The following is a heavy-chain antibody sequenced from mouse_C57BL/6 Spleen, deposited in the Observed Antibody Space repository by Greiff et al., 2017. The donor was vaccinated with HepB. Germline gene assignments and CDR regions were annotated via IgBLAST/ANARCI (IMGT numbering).Heavy chain of an antibody. J-gene: IGHJ2*01. CDR1: GYAFSSSW. V-gene: IGHV1-82*01. CDR3: AREWVLLRSHYFDY. CDR2: IYPGDGDT. D-gene: IGHD1-1*01. Sequence: VQLQQSGPELVKPGASVKISCKASGYAFSSSWMNWVKQRPGKGLEWIGRIYPGDGDTNYNGKFKGKATLTADKSSSTAYMQLSSLTSEDSAVYFCAREWVLLRSHYFDYWGQGTTLTVSS.